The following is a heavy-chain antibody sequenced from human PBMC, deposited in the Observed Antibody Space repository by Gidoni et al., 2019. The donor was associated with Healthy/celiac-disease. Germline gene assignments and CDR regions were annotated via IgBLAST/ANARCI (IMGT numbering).Heavy chain of an antibody. J-gene: IGHJ4*02. CDR3: ARGPRDGSGSYYFDY. CDR2: IYHSGST. V-gene: IGHV4-30-2*01. CDR1: GGSISSGGYS. Sequence: QLQLQESGSGLVKPSQTLSLTCAVSGGSISSGGYSWSWIRPPPGKGLEWIGFIYHSGSTYYNPSLKSRVTISVDRSKNQFSLKLSSVTAADTAVYYCARGPRDGSGSYYFDYWGQGTLVTVSS. D-gene: IGHD3-10*01.